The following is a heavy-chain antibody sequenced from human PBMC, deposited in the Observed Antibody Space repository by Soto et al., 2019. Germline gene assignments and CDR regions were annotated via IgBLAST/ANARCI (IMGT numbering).Heavy chain of an antibody. Sequence: EVQLVESGGGLVQPGGSLRLSCAASGFTFSTYWMPWVGQAPEKGLLWVSHINGDGSYTDFADSVKGRFTISRDNAKNTVYLQMQSLRFEDTAVYFCVRTWHGFDIWGPGTMVTVSS. V-gene: IGHV3-74*01. CDR1: GFTFSTYW. CDR2: INGDGSYT. J-gene: IGHJ3*02. CDR3: VRTWHGFDI.